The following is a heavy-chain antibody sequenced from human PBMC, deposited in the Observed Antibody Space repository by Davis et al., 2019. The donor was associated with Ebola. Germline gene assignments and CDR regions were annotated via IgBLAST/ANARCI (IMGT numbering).Heavy chain of an antibody. Sequence: MPSETLSLTCAVYAVSFSGYYWTWIRQPPGKGLEWIGEIDHSGNTNYNPSLKSRVTLSVDTSKNQFSLKLTSVTAADTAIYYCARQTTVPSDYFDYWGQGALVTVSS. V-gene: IGHV4-34*01. D-gene: IGHD4-11*01. CDR2: IDHSGNT. CDR1: AVSFSGYY. J-gene: IGHJ4*02. CDR3: ARQTTVPSDYFDY.